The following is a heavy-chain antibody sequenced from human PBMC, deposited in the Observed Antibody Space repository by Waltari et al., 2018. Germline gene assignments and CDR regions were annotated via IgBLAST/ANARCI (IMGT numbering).Heavy chain of an antibody. CDR2: IIPILGIA. Sequence: QVQLVQSGAEVKKPGSSVKVSCQASGGAFSSYTISWVRQAPGQGLEWMVRIIPILGIANYAQKFQDRVTITADKSTSTAYMELSSLRSEDTAVYYCARDQGAYCGGDCYPYYFDYWGQGTLVTVSS. CDR1: GGAFSSYT. CDR3: ARDQGAYCGGDCYPYYFDY. V-gene: IGHV1-69*08. J-gene: IGHJ4*02. D-gene: IGHD2-21*02.